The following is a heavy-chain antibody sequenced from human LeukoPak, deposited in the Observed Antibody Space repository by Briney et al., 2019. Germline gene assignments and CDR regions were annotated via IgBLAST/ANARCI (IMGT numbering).Heavy chain of an antibody. Sequence: ASVKVSCKASGYTFTSYYMHWVRQAPGQGLEWMGIINPSGGSTSYAQKFQGRVTMTRDTSTGTVYMELSSLRSEDTAVYYCARAGTVVTAWATYFDYWGQGTLVTVSS. V-gene: IGHV1-46*01. CDR2: INPSGGST. CDR1: GYTFTSYY. J-gene: IGHJ4*02. D-gene: IGHD4-23*01. CDR3: ARAGTVVTAWATYFDY.